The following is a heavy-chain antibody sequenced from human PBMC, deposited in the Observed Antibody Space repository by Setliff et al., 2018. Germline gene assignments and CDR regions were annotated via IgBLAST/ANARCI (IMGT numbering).Heavy chain of an antibody. J-gene: IGHJ6*02. CDR2: INHSGST. Sequence: PSETLSLTCAVYGGSFSGYYWSWIRQPPGKGLEWIGEINHSGSTNYNPSLKSRVTISLDTSRNQVSLKLSSVTAADTAVYYCARDRQYCSSTSCYTSYFYYYAMDIWGQGTMVTVSS. CDR1: GGSFSGYY. D-gene: IGHD2-2*02. CDR3: ARDRQYCSSTSCYTSYFYYYAMDI. V-gene: IGHV4-34*01.